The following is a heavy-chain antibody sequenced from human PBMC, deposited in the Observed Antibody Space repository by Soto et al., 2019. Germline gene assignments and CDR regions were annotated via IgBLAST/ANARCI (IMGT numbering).Heavy chain of an antibody. V-gene: IGHV4-30-2*01. CDR1: GGSISSGGYS. J-gene: IGHJ4*02. CDR2: IYHSGST. Sequence: SETLSLTCAVSGGSISSGGYSWSWIRQPPGKGLEWIGYIYHSGSTYYNPSLKSRVTISVDRSKNQFSLKLSSVTAADTAVYYCATAPGPYWDQGTLVTVSS. CDR3: ATAPGPY.